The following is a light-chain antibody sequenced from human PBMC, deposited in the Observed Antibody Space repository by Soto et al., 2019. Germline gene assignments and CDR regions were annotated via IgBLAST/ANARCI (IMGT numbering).Light chain of an antibody. V-gene: IGKV3-20*01. CDR1: QSVRSWY. CDR3: HHCGTPPLS. CDR2: GSS. Sequence: EIVLTQSPATLSLSPGERATLSCRASQSVRSWYLAWYQQKPCQAPRLLIYGSSSRPPVIPGRDSGSGSWTDFTLTFSSLEPEVFGVYSCHHCGTPPLSFGLETHDEI. J-gene: IGKJ1*01.